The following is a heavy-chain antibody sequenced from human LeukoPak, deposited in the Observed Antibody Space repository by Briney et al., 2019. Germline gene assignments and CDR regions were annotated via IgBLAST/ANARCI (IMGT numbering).Heavy chain of an antibody. J-gene: IGHJ4*02. CDR1: GYTFTGYY. CDR3: ARADYDSSGYYSRY. CDR2: INPNSGGT. Sequence: ASVKVSCKASGYTFTGYYMHWVRQAPGQGPEWMGWINPNSGGTNYAQKFQGRVTMTRDTSISTAYMELSRLRSDDTAVYYCARADYDSSGYYSRYWGQGTLVTVSS. D-gene: IGHD3-22*01. V-gene: IGHV1-2*02.